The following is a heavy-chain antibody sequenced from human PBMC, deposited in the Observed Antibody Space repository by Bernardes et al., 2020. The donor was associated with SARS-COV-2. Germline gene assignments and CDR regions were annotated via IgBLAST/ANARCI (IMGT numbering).Heavy chain of an antibody. CDR3: ARTRTTISTTGIPVDY. CDR2: INPNTGGT. J-gene: IGHJ4*02. D-gene: IGHD2-21*02. Sequence: ASVKVSCKASGYTFTDYFIHWMRQAPGQRLEWMGWINPNTGGTNYVQKFQGRVTMTRDTSITTAYMELSWLGSDDTAIYYCARTRTTISTTGIPVDYWGQGTLVTVSS. CDR1: GYTFTDYF. V-gene: IGHV1-2*02.